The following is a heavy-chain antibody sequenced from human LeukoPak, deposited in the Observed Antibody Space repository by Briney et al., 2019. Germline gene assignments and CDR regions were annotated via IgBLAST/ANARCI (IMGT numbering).Heavy chain of an antibody. V-gene: IGHV4-34*01. CDR3: ARRFPAYYGSGSYYNAGFDY. CDR2: INHSGST. D-gene: IGHD3-10*01. Sequence: SETLSLTCAVYGGSFSGYYWSWLRQPPGKGLGWIGEINHSGSTNYNPSLKSRVTISVDTSKNQFSLKLSSVTAADTAVYYCARRFPAYYGSGSYYNAGFDYWGQGTLVTVSS. J-gene: IGHJ4*02. CDR1: GGSFSGYY.